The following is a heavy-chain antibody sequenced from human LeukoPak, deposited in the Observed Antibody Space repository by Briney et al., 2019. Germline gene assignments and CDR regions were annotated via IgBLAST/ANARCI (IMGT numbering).Heavy chain of an antibody. J-gene: IGHJ5*02. D-gene: IGHD6-6*01. CDR1: GGTFSSYA. V-gene: IGHV1-69*05. CDR3: AGDQVVGQLVLNWFDP. CDR2: IIPIFGTA. Sequence: GSSVKVSCKASGGTFSSYAISWVRQAPGQGLEWMGGIIPIFGTANYAQKFQGRVTITTDESTSTAYMELSSLRSEDTAVYYCAGDQVVGQLVLNWFDPWGQGTLVTVSS.